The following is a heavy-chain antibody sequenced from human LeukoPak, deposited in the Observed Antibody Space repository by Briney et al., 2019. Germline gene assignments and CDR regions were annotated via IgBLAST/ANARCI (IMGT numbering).Heavy chain of an antibody. V-gene: IGHV1-69*04. CDR1: GGIFITYA. D-gene: IGHD3-22*01. Sequence: ASVKVSCKASGGIFITYAISWVRQAPGQGLEWMGRIIPILGIANYAQKFQARVTMTRDTSTNTVYMELSSLRSEDTALYYCAREPPSSGYLDYWGQGTLVTVSS. CDR3: AREPPSSGYLDY. J-gene: IGHJ4*02. CDR2: IIPILGIA.